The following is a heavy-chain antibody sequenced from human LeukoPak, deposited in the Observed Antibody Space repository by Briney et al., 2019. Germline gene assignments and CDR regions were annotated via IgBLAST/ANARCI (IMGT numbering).Heavy chain of an antibody. V-gene: IGHV3-21*05. D-gene: IGHD1-26*01. J-gene: IGHJ6*03. CDR2: ISSSSAYV. CDR1: GFTFSDYN. CDR3: ARALLRGYYYMDV. Sequence: GGSLRLSCAASGFTFSDYNMNWVRQAPGKGLEWISFISSSSAYVFYADSVMGRFTISRDNAKNSLYLQMNSLRDEDTAVYYCARALLRGYYYMDVWGKGTTVTVSS.